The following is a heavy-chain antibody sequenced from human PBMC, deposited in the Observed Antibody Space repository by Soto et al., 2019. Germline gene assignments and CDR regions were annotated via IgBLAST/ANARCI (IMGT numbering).Heavy chain of an antibody. CDR2: ISGSGGST. D-gene: IGHD6-19*01. CDR1: GFTFSSYA. J-gene: IGHJ6*02. V-gene: IGHV3-23*01. Sequence: GGSLRLSCAASGFTFSSYAMSWVRQAPGKGLEWVSAISGSGGSTYYADSVKGRFTISSDNAKNTLYLQMNSLRAADTAVYYCVKGSTGYISGWHRYIDYYYYGMDVWGQGTTVTVSS. CDR3: VKGSTGYISGWHRYIDYYYYGMDV.